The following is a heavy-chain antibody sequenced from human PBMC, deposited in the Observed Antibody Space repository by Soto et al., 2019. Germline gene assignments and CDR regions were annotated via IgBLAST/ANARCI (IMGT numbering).Heavy chain of an antibody. CDR2: IYYSGST. J-gene: IGHJ4*02. CDR1: GGSISSYY. V-gene: IGHV4-59*01. Sequence: PSETLSLTCTVSGGSISSYYWSWIRQPPGKGLEWIGYIYYSGSTNYNPSLKSRVTISVDTSKNQFSLKLSSVTAADTAVYYCARGSWSNFTRYWGRGTLVTVSS. D-gene: IGHD4-4*01. CDR3: ARGSWSNFTRY.